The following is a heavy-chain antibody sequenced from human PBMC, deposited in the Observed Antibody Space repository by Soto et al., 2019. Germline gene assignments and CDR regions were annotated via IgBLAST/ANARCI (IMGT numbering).Heavy chain of an antibody. CDR3: ARLGGRMVATDF. J-gene: IGHJ4*02. Sequence: QLQLQESGPGLVMPSETLSLTCTVSGASISSSKYFWGWIRQPPGKGLEWIGSIYSSGSTYYNPSLKSRVTISVDTSKNQSSLKLTSVTAADTAVYFCARLGGRMVATDFWGQGTLVTASS. CDR1: GASISSSKYF. V-gene: IGHV4-39*01. D-gene: IGHD5-12*01. CDR2: IYSSGST.